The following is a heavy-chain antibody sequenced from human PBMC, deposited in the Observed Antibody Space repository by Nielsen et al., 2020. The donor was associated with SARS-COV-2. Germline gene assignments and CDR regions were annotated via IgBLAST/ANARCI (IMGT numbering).Heavy chain of an antibody. J-gene: IGHJ4*02. D-gene: IGHD7-27*01. V-gene: IGHV4-61*01. CDR1: GGSVSSGSYY. Sequence: SETLSLTCTVSGGSVSSGSYYWSWIRQPPGKGLEWIGYIYYSGSTNYNPSLKSRVTISVDTSKNQFSLKLSSVTAADTAVYYCARAGVDYFDYWGQGTLVTVSS. CDR2: IYYSGST. CDR3: ARAGVDYFDY.